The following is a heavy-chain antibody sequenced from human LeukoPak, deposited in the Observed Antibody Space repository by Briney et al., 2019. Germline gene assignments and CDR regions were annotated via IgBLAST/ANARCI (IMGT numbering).Heavy chain of an antibody. J-gene: IGHJ6*04. CDR3: ARVGRYFDWLSYYYGMDV. V-gene: IGHV3-48*03. CDR1: GFTFSSYE. CDR2: ISSSGSTI. Sequence: GGSLRLSCAASGFTFSSYEMNWVRQAPGEGLEWVSYISSSGSTIYYADSVKGRFTISRDNAKNSLYLQMNSLRAEDTAVYYCARVGRYFDWLSYYYGMDVWGKGTTVTVSS. D-gene: IGHD3-9*01.